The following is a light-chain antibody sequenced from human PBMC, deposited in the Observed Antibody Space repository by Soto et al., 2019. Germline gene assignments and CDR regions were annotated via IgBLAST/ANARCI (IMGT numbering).Light chain of an antibody. CDR2: RES. CDR3: QKYNHWPRT. J-gene: IGKJ1*01. V-gene: IGKV3-15*01. CDR1: QNINSN. Sequence: IVMTQSPATLSVSPGERVTLSCRASQNINSNLAWYQHKPGQAPRLIMFRESIRATGFPDRFSGSGSGTELTLTISRLQSEDFAVYYCQKYNHWPRTFGQGTKVDIK.